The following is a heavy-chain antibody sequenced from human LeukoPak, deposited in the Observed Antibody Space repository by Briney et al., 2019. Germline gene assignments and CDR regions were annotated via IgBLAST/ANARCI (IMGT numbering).Heavy chain of an antibody. CDR3: LGAAGTYSGY. V-gene: IGHV4-39*01. D-gene: IGHD1-26*01. Sequence: SETLSLTCTVSGGSISSSSYYWGWIRQPPGKGLERIGSIYYSGSTYYNPSLKSRVTISVDTSKNQFSLKLSSVTAADTAVYYCLGAAGTYSGYWGQGTLVTVSS. CDR1: GGSISSSSYY. CDR2: IYYSGST. J-gene: IGHJ4*02.